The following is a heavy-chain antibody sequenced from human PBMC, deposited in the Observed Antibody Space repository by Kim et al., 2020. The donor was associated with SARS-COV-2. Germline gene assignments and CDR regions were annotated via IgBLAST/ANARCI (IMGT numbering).Heavy chain of an antibody. D-gene: IGHD6-13*01. Sequence: ASVKVSCKASGYTFTSYYMHWVRQAPGQGLEWMGIINPSGGSTSYAQKFQGRVTMTRDTSTSTVYMELSSLRSEDTAVYYCCCLHIAAARKGAFDIWGQGTMVTVSS. CDR2: INPSGGST. CDR1: GYTFTSYY. CDR3: CCLHIAAARKGAFDI. V-gene: IGHV1-46*01. J-gene: IGHJ3*02.